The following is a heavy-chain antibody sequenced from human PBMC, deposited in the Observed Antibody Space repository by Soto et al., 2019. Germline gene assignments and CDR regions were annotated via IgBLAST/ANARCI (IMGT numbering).Heavy chain of an antibody. Sequence: GGSLRLSCAASGFPFSIYWMSLVRQAPGKGLEWVANIKQDGSEKYYVDSVKGRFTISRDNAKNSLYLQMNSLRAEETAVYYCERDQSSSSEGGRYYYYGIDVWGQGMRVTVSS. V-gene: IGHV3-7*01. CDR1: GFPFSIYW. J-gene: IGHJ6*01. CDR2: IKQDGSEK. D-gene: IGHD6-6*01. CDR3: ERDQSSSSEGGRYYYYGIDV.